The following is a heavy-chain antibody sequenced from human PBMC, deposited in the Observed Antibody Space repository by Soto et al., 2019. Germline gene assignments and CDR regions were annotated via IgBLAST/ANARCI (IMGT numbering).Heavy chain of an antibody. CDR2: VSDRGNT. CDR1: GDSIRNYY. V-gene: IGHV4-59*08. CDR3: AYSLMLVQWGFDD. D-gene: IGHD3-16*01. J-gene: IGHJ4*02. Sequence: PSETLSLTCAVSGDSIRNYYWSWVRHPPGKGLEWIGYVSDRGNTNYNPSLMSRVTISADMSKNQVSLKLNSVTAADTALYYCAYSLMLVQWGFDDWGQGAQLTVSS.